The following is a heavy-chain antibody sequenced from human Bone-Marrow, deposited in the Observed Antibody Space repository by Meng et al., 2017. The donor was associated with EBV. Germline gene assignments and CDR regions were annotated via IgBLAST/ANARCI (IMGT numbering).Heavy chain of an antibody. CDR2: LIPMSDAP. V-gene: IGHV1-69*01. Sequence: SGAEVSKPGSSLKVPCKTSEGSFGSDAISWVRQAPGQGLEWMGGLIPMSDAPHYAQKFQGRVTITADESTSTHYMDLSGLRSEDTAVYYCASESGRGFTPDYWGQGTLVTVSS. CDR3: ASESGRGFTPDY. D-gene: IGHD3-10*01. J-gene: IGHJ4*02. CDR1: EGSFGSDA.